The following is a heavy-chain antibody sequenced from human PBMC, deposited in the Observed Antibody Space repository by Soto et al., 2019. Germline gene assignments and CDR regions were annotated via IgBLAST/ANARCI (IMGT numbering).Heavy chain of an antibody. Sequence: SETLSLSCTVSGTSISSYYWSWIRQPPGKGLEWIANIHYSGTTNYNPSLASRVTLSVDTPKNQFSLKMTSVTAADRAMYFCARYNSYAIDYWGRGTLVTVSS. CDR3: ARYNSYAIDY. J-gene: IGHJ4*02. CDR1: GTSISSYY. D-gene: IGHD2-8*01. CDR2: IHYSGTT. V-gene: IGHV4-59*01.